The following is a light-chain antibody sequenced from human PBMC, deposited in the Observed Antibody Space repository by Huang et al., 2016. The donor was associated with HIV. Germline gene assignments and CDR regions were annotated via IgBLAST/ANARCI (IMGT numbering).Light chain of an antibody. CDR1: QTISSD. Sequence: EIVMTQSPATLSVSPGERATLSCRASQTISSDLAWYQQKTGQAPRLLIYGASTRATGIPARFSGSGSGTDFTLTINNVQSEDFALYYCQQYNNWRTFGQWTKV. J-gene: IGKJ1*01. CDR2: GAS. CDR3: QQYNNWRT. V-gene: IGKV3-15*01.